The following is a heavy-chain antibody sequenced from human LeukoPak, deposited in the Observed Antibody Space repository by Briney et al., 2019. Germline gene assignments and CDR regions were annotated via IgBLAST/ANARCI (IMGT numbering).Heavy chain of an antibody. J-gene: IGHJ5*02. CDR3: AREILGYCSSTSCYTESNWFDP. D-gene: IGHD2-2*02. CDR2: IYYSGST. CDR1: GGSISSGDYY. Sequence: SGTLSLTCTVSGGSISSGDYYWSWIRQPPGKGLEWIGYIYYSGSTYYNPSLKSRVTISVDTSKNQFSLKLSSVTAADTAVYYCAREILGYCSSTSCYTESNWFDPWGQGTLVTVSS. V-gene: IGHV4-30-4*01.